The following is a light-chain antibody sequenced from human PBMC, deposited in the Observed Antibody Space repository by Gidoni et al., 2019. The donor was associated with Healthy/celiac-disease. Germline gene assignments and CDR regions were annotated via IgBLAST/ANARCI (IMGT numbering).Light chain of an antibody. Sequence: QSALTQPASVSGSPGQPITISCSGTSSDVGSYNLVSWYQQDPGKAPKLMIYEGSKRPSGVSNRFSGSKSGNTASLTISGLQAEDEADYYCCSYAGSSTLEVFGTGTKVTVL. J-gene: IGLJ1*01. CDR3: CSYAGSSTLEV. CDR1: SSDVGSYNL. V-gene: IGLV2-23*01. CDR2: EGS.